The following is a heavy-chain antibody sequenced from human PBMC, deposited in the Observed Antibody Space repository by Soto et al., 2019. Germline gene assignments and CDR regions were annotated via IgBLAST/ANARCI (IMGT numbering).Heavy chain of an antibody. V-gene: IGHV4-59*08. CDR1: GGSISSYY. J-gene: IGHJ4*02. CDR2: IYYSGST. Sequence: SETLSLTCTVSGGSISSYYWSWIRQPPGKGLEWIGYIYYSGSTNYNPSLKSRVTISVDTSKNQFSLKLSSVTAADTAVYYCARWTSTNGVPYYFDYWGQGTLVTVSS. D-gene: IGHD2-8*01. CDR3: ARWTSTNGVPYYFDY.